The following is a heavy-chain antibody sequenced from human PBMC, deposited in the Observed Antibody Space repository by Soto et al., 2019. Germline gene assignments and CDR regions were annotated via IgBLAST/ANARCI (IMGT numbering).Heavy chain of an antibody. CDR2: ISGSGVST. J-gene: IGHJ4*02. CDR3: VRDTYFPDSSGYTRCFDY. D-gene: IGHD3-22*01. V-gene: IGHV3-23*01. CDR1: GFNFGSCA. Sequence: LRLSCAASGFNFGSCAISWVRHAAGKLLEWVSGISGSGVSTNYADSVKGRFTISRDSSKNTLYLQMNSLKTEDTAVYYCVRDTYFPDSSGYTRCFDYWGQGTLVTVSS.